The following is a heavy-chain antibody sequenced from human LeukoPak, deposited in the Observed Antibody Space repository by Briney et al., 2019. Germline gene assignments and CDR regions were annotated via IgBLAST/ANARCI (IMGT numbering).Heavy chain of an antibody. D-gene: IGHD5-12*01. V-gene: IGHV1-18*01. Sequence: GASVKVSCKASGYTFYYYGISWVRQAPGQGLEWMGWVSAYNGNTNYAQKLQGRVTMTTDTSTSTAYMELRSLRSDDTAVYYCARDKGGYDYNWFDPWGQGTLVTVSS. J-gene: IGHJ5*02. CDR3: ARDKGGYDYNWFDP. CDR2: VSAYNGNT. CDR1: GYTFYYYG.